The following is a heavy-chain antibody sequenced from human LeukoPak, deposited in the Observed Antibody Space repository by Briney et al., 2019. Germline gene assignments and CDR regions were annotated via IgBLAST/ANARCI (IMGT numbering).Heavy chain of an antibody. Sequence: PGGPLRLSCAASGFSFSSFGMIWVRQAPGKGLEWLSYISTSGTQSYADSVKGRITVSRDNVKKSVSLQMNSLRVGDTAVYYCARRNTIFRGYFYMDVWGKGTTVTVAS. D-gene: IGHD3-3*01. CDR3: ARRNTIFRGYFYMDV. CDR1: GFSFSSFG. V-gene: IGHV3-48*01. CDR2: ISTSGTQ. J-gene: IGHJ6*03.